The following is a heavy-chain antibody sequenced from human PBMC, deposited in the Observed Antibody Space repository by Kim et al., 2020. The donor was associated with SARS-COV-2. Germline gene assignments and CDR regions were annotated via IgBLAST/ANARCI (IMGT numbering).Heavy chain of an antibody. J-gene: IGHJ4*02. CDR1: GFTFSSYE. V-gene: IGHV3-48*03. CDR3: VALYSVSYSAPDY. D-gene: IGHD1-26*01. CDR2: ISSSGTI. Sequence: GGSLRLSCAASGFTFSSYEMNWVRQAPGKGLEWVSYISSSGTIKYADSVKGRFTISRDNAKNSLYLQMDRLRAEDTAVYYCVALYSVSYSAPDYWGQGTLVTVSS.